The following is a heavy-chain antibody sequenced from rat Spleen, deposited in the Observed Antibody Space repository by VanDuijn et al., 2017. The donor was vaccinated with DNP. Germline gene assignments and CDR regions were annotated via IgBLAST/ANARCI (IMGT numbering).Heavy chain of an antibody. D-gene: IGHD1-3*01. CDR3: ARHGRVTTVATYWYFDF. Sequence: EVQLVESGGGLVQPGRSLKLSCAASGLTFSNYAVAWVRQAPTTGLEWVASITGSGGNTYYRDSVKGRFTISRDNAKSTLYLQMDSLRSEDTATYYCARHGRVTTVATYWYFDFWGPGTMVTVSS. V-gene: IGHV5S23*01. CDR1: GLTFSNYA. CDR2: ITGSGGNT. J-gene: IGHJ1*01.